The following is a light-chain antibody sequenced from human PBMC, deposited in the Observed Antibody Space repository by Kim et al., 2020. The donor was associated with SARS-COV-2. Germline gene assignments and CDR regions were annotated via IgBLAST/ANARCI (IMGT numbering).Light chain of an antibody. J-gene: IGLJ1*01. Sequence: VTISCTGSSSNIGAGYDVHWYQQVPGTAPKRLIYGNSNRPSGVPDRFSGSKSGTSAARAITGLQAEDEADYYCQSYDSSLSGSYVFGTGTKVTVL. V-gene: IGLV1-40*01. CDR1: SSNIGAGYD. CDR3: QSYDSSLSGSYV. CDR2: GNS.